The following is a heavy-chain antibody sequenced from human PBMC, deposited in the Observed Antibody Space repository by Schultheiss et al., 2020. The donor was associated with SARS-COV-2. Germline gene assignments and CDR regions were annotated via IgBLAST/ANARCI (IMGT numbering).Heavy chain of an antibody. CDR1: GFSLRTSGMC. J-gene: IGHJ6*02. D-gene: IGHD6-6*01. CDR3: VLLPAARTGCYYYYGNDV. V-gene: IGHV2-5*02. Sequence: SGPTLVKPTQTLTLTCTFPGFSLRTSGMCVSWLRQPPGKALEWLALIYWDDDKRYSPSLKSRLTITKDTSKNQVVITMTNMDPVDTATYYCVLLPAARTGCYYYYGNDVWCQGATV. CDR2: IYWDDDK.